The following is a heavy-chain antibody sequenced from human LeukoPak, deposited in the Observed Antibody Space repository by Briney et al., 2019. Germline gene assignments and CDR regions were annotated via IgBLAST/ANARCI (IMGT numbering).Heavy chain of an antibody. CDR1: GDSISTATNF. D-gene: IGHD3-10*01. Sequence: PSETLSLTCTVSGDSISTATNFWGWLRQPPGKGLEWFGSLHYSGSTYYNPSLKSRVTLSVDMSNNQFSLKLTSVTAADTALYYCARHPDMPRGIIRYSEFDYWGQGTLVTVPS. CDR3: ARHPDMPRGIIRYSEFDY. J-gene: IGHJ4*02. CDR2: LHYSGST. V-gene: IGHV4-39*01.